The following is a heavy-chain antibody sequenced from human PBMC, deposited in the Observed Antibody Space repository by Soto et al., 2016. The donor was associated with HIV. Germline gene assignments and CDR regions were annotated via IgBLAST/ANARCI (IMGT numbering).Heavy chain of an antibody. D-gene: IGHD3-22*01. Sequence: EVQLVESGGGLVKPGGSLRLSCAASGFTFSSYSMNWVHQAPGKGLEWVSSISSSSSYIYYADSVKGRFTISRDNAKNSLYLQMNSLRAEDTAVYYCARGGIHYYDSSGQDFDYWGQGTLVTVSS. CDR3: ARGGIHYYDSSGQDFDY. CDR1: GFTFSSYS. J-gene: IGHJ4*02. V-gene: IGHV3-21*01. CDR2: ISSSSSYI.